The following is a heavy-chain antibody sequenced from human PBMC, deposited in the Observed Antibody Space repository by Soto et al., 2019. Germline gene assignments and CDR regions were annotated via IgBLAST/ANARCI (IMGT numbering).Heavy chain of an antibody. CDR3: ANAWTYNLELDY. CDR2: VSGSPYTT. D-gene: IGHD1-7*01. CDR1: GFAFSSFT. V-gene: IGHV3-23*01. Sequence: EVQLLESGGGLVQPGGSLRLSCVGSGFAFSSFTMTWVRQAPGKGLEWVSAVSGSPYTTLYADSVKGRFTIPREASKETVYLQMTNLTVEDTAIYYCANAWTYNLELDYWGQGTLLTVSS. J-gene: IGHJ4*02.